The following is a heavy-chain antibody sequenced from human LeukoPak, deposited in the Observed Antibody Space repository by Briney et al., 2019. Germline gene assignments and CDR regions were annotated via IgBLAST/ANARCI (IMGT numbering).Heavy chain of an antibody. CDR2: INPNSGGT. Sequence: ASVKVSCKASGYTFTGYYMHWVRQAPGQGLEWMGRINPNSGGTNYAQKFQGRVTMTRDTSISTAYVELSRLRSDDTAVYYCARGYCSGGSCPTFFDYWGQGTLVTVSS. V-gene: IGHV1-2*06. J-gene: IGHJ4*02. CDR1: GYTFTGYY. D-gene: IGHD2-15*01. CDR3: ARGYCSGGSCPTFFDY.